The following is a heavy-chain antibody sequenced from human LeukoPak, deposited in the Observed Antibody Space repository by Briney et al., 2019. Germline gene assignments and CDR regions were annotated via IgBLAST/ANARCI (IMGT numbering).Heavy chain of an antibody. J-gene: IGHJ4*02. CDR2: IYYSGST. CDR1: GGSFSGYY. CDR3: ARLGETYYYDSSGYFDY. Sequence: SETLSLTCAVYGGSFSGYYWSWIRQPPGKGLEWIGSIYYSGSTYYNPSLKSRVTISVDTSKNQFSLKLSSVTAADTAVYYCARLGETYYYDSSGYFDYWGQGTLVTVSS. V-gene: IGHV4-34*01. D-gene: IGHD3-22*01.